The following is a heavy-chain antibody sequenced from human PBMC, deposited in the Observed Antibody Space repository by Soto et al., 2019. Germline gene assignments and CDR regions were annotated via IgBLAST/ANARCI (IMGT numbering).Heavy chain of an antibody. Sequence: ASVKVSCKVSGYTLTELSMHWVRQAPGKGLEWMGGFDPEDGETIYAQKFQGRVTMTEDTSTDTAYMELSSLRSEDTAVYYCATDNRGAYGGNSGSGYYYGMDVWGQGTTVTVSS. CDR2: FDPEDGET. V-gene: IGHV1-24*01. J-gene: IGHJ6*02. D-gene: IGHD2-21*02. CDR1: GYTLTELS. CDR3: ATDNRGAYGGNSGSGYYYGMDV.